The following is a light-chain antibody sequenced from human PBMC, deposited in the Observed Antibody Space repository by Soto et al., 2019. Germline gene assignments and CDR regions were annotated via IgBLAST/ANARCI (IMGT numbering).Light chain of an antibody. CDR1: QSFSSSS. CDR3: QQYATSPYT. CDR2: GAS. J-gene: IGKJ2*01. V-gene: IGKV3-20*01. Sequence: EVVLTQSPGTLSLSPGERATLSCRASQSFSSSSLAWYQQKPGQAPRLLIYGASSRATGLPGRFSGTGSGTDFPLPVSRLEPEDFAVYYCQQYATSPYTFGQGTKLEIK.